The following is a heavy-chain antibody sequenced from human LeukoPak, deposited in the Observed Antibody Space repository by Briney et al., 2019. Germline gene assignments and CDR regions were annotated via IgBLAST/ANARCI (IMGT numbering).Heavy chain of an antibody. D-gene: IGHD3-3*01. CDR2: IKQDGSEK. Sequence: GGSLRLSCAASGFTFSSYEMNWVRQAPGKGLEWVANIKQDGSEKYYVDSVKGRFTISRDNAKNSLYLQMNSLRAEDTAVYYCARGLKWSGLVLDVWGKGTTVTVSS. CDR3: ARGLKWSGLVLDV. J-gene: IGHJ6*04. CDR1: GFTFSSYE. V-gene: IGHV3-7*01.